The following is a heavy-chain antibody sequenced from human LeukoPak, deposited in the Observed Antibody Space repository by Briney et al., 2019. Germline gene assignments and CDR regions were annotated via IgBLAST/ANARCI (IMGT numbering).Heavy chain of an antibody. J-gene: IGHJ3*02. CDR1: GYTLTELS. D-gene: IGHD5-12*01. V-gene: IGHV1-24*01. CDR3: ARGPDRVGAFDI. CDR2: FDPEDGET. Sequence: ASVKVSCKVSGYTLTELSMHWVRQAPGKGLEWMGGFDPEDGETIYAQKFQGRVTMTEDTSTDTAYMELSSLRSEDTAVYYCARGPDRVGAFDIWGQGTMVTVSS.